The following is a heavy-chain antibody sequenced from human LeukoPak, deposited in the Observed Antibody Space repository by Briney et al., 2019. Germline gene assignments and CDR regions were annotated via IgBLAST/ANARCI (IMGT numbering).Heavy chain of an antibody. CDR1: GGSISSGGYY. V-gene: IGHV4-31*03. CDR3: ARDRYYDFWSGYWPDAFDI. J-gene: IGHJ3*02. Sequence: PSQTLSLTCTVSGGSISSGGYYWSWIRQHPGKGLEWIGYIYYSGSTYYNPSLKSRVTISVDTSKNQFSLKLSSVTAADTAVYYCARDRYYDFWSGYWPDAFDIWGQGTMVTVSS. D-gene: IGHD3-3*01. CDR2: IYYSGST.